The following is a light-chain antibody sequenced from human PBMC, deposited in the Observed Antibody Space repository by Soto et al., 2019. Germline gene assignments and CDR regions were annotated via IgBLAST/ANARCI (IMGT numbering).Light chain of an antibody. CDR1: QTISSW. CDR2: KAS. V-gene: IGKV1-5*03. CDR3: QQYNNWPIT. J-gene: IGKJ5*01. Sequence: IQMTQSPSTLSVSVGDRVSITCRASQTISSWLAWYQQKPGKAPKLLIYKASTLKSGVPSRFSGSGSGTEFTLTISSLQSEDFAVYYCQQYNNWPITFGQGTRLEIK.